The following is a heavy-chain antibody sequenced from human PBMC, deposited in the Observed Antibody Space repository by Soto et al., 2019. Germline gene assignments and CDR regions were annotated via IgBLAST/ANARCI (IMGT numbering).Heavy chain of an antibody. CDR3: ARLMHYSHSGGSSHSGFDM. CDR1: GYTFTDYF. Sequence: ASVNVSCKASGYTFTDYFIHWVRQAPGQGLEWIGWINPYSGGADLSQKFQGRVTMTRDTSISTAYMEVSSLRSDDTAVFYCARLMHYSHSGGSSHSGFDMWGQGTLVTVS. J-gene: IGHJ3*02. CDR2: INPYSGGA. D-gene: IGHD2-21*01. V-gene: IGHV1-2*02.